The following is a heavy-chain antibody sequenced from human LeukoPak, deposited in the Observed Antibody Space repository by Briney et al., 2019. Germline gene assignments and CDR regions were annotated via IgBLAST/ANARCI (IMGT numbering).Heavy chain of an antibody. V-gene: IGHV1-46*01. CDR2: INPSGGST. J-gene: IGHJ4*02. Sequence: ASVKVSCKASGYTFTSYYMHWVRQAPAQGLEWMGIINPSGGSTSYAQKFQGRVTMTRDTSTSTVYMELSSLRSEDTALYYCATARASFYFDYWGQGTLVTVSS. CDR3: ATARASFYFDY. CDR1: GYTFTSYY.